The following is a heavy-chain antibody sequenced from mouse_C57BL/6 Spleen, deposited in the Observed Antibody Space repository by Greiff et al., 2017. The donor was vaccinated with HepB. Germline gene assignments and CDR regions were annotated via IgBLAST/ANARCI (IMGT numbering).Heavy chain of an antibody. V-gene: IGHV2-2*01. Sequence: VQRVESGPGLVQPSQSLSITCTVSGFSLTSYGVHWVRQSPGKGLEWLGVIWSGGSTDYNAAFISRLSISKDNSKSQVFFKMNSLQADDTAIYYCASITTVVAGGDYWGQGTSVTVSS. J-gene: IGHJ4*01. CDR3: ASITTVVAGGDY. CDR1: GFSLTSYG. CDR2: IWSGGST. D-gene: IGHD1-1*01.